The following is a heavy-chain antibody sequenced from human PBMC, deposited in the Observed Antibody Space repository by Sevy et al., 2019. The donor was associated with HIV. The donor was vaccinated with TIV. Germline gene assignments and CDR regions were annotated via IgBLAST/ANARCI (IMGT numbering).Heavy chain of an antibody. D-gene: IGHD2-2*01. CDR2: IKQDGSEK. CDR1: GFTFSSYW. Sequence: GGSLRLSCAASGFTFSSYWMSWVRQAPGKGLEWVANIKQDGSEKYYVPSVKGRFTISRDNSNNSLYLQMNSLRAEDTAVYYCERVRYCSSTSCRTKYYYYYYYMDVWGKGTTVTVSS. V-gene: IGHV3-7*04. J-gene: IGHJ6*03. CDR3: ERVRYCSSTSCRTKYYYYYYYMDV.